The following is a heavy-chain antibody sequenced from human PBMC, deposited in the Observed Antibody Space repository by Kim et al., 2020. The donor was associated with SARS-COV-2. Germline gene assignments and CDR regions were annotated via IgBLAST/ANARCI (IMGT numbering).Heavy chain of an antibody. V-gene: IGHV3-15*01. CDR1: GFTFTNAW. J-gene: IGHJ4*02. CDR2: IKSKTDGGTT. D-gene: IGHD3-22*01. CDR3: TTDKVRSSGYYYGSF. Sequence: GGSLRLSCAASGFTFTNAWMSWVRQVPGKGLEWVGRIKSKTDGGTTDYAAPVKSRFTISRDDSKNTLYLQMNSLKTEDTAVYYCTTDKVRSSGYYYGSFWGQGTLVTVSS.